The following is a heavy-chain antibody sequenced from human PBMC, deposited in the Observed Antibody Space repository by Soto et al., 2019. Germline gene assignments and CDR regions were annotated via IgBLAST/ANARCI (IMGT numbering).Heavy chain of an antibody. V-gene: IGHV3-30-3*01. Sequence: PGGSLRLSCVASGFTFSTYPMHWVRQAPGKGLEWVAVISYDGTNEYYAESVKGRFTISRDNSKNTLFLQMNSLRPEDTAVFYCSRGILTGSNWFDPWGQGALVTVSS. CDR3: SRGILTGSNWFDP. CDR1: GFTFSTYP. D-gene: IGHD3-9*01. J-gene: IGHJ5*02. CDR2: ISYDGTNE.